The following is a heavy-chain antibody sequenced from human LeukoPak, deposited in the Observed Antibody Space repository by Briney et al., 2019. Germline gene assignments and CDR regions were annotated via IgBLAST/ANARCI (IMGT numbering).Heavy chain of an antibody. D-gene: IGHD6-13*01. CDR1: GFTVSSNY. J-gene: IGHJ5*02. CDR2: IYSGGST. V-gene: IGHV3-53*01. CDR3: AREPPIAAAGWFDP. Sequence: GGSLRLSCAASGFTVSSNYMSWVRQAPGKGLQWVSVIYSGGSTYYADSVKGRFTISRDNSKNTLYLQMNSLRAEDAAVYYCAREPPIAAAGWFDPWGQGTLVIVSS.